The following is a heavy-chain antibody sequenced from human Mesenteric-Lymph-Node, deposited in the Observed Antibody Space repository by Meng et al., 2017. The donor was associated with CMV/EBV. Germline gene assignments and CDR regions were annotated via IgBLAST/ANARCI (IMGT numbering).Heavy chain of an antibody. D-gene: IGHD2-2*01. CDR1: GYHVTNYA. Sequence: SGKTSGYHVTNYALHRGRQVPGRGLEWMGWINRNTGNPTYAQVFRGRFVFSVDTSVNTAFLQINSLRADDSAMYYCAREPPARGFDFWGQGTLVTVSS. J-gene: IGHJ4*02. CDR2: INRNTGNP. CDR3: AREPPARGFDF. V-gene: IGHV7-4-1*02.